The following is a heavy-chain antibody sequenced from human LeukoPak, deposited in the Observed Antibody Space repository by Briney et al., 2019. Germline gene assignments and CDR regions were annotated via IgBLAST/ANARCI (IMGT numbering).Heavy chain of an antibody. Sequence: PGGSLRLSCAASGFTFSSYWMHSVRQAPGKGLVWVSRIDSDGRSTRYADSVNGRFTISRDNAKNTLYLQMTCLRATDTALYFCARAVLERPDGWGQGTLVTVSS. CDR2: IDSDGRST. CDR3: ARAVLERPDG. D-gene: IGHD3-3*02. J-gene: IGHJ4*02. CDR1: GFTFSSYW. V-gene: IGHV3-74*01.